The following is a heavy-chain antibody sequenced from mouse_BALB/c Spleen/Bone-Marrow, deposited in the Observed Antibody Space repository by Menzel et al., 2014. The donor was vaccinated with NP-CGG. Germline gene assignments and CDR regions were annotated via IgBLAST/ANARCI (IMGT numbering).Heavy chain of an antibody. CDR2: IDPANGNT. D-gene: IGHD2-4*01. V-gene: IGHV14-3*02. J-gene: IGHJ1*01. CDR1: GFNIKDTY. CDR3: ATMITDWYFDV. Sequence: EVKLMESGAELVKPGASVKLSCTASGFNIKDTYMHWVKQRPEQGLEWIGRIDPANGNTKYDPKFQGKATITADTSSNTAYLQLSSLTSEDTAVYYCATMITDWYFDVWGRDHGHRLL.